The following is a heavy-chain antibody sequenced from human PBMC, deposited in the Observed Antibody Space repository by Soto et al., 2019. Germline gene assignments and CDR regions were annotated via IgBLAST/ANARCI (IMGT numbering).Heavy chain of an antibody. V-gene: IGHV3-23*01. CDR1: GFTFITYG. Sequence: EVQLLESGGGLVQPGGSLRLSCAASGFTFITYGMTWVRQAPGKGLEYVSSITGSGAGTYYAESVKGRFTISRDNSNNTLDLQMNSLRAEDTAIYYCARDAGHLNYWGEGTLVTVSS. J-gene: IGHJ4*02. CDR3: ARDAGHLNY. D-gene: IGHD3-10*01. CDR2: ITGSGAGT.